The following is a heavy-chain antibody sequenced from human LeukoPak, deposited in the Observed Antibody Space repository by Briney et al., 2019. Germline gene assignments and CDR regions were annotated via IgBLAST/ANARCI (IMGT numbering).Heavy chain of an antibody. J-gene: IGHJ6*03. CDR2: ISYDGSNK. V-gene: IGHV3-30*04. CDR1: GFTFSSYA. CDR3: AKDRTLGRGWYYYYMDV. Sequence: PGGSLRLSCAASGFTFSSYAMHWVRQAPGKGLEWVAVISYDGSNKYYADSVKGRFTISRDNSKNTLYLQMNSLRAEDTAVYYCAKDRTLGRGWYYYYMDVWGKGTTVTISS. D-gene: IGHD2-15*01.